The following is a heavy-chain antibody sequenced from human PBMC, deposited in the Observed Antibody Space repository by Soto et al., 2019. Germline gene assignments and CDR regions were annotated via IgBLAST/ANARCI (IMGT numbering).Heavy chain of an antibody. CDR2: ISDTGSHI. D-gene: IGHD2-15*01. CDR1: VFRFSDYP. Sequence: GGSLRLSCVASVFRFSDYPLNWVRQAPGKGLEWISEISDTGSHIYYADSVRGRFSISRDNPKITLYLQMNSLRVNDTAVYYCAKGGSPYFNDDPFDIWGQGTMVTVSS. V-gene: IGHV3-23*01. J-gene: IGHJ3*02. CDR3: AKGGSPYFNDDPFDI.